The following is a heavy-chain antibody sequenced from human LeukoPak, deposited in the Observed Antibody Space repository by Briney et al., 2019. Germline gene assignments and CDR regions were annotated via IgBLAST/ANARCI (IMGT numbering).Heavy chain of an antibody. V-gene: IGHV4-39*01. J-gene: IGHJ2*01. D-gene: IGHD3-22*01. Sequence: SETLSLTCTVSGGSISSSSYYWCWIRQPPGKGLELMGSIYYSGSTYYNPSLKSRVTIPADTSQNQLSMKLSSVTAADTAVYYCARNGEEALGYYYDSSGYRRGWYFDLWGRGTLVTVSS. CDR1: GGSISSSSYY. CDR3: ARNGEEALGYYYDSSGYRRGWYFDL. CDR2: IYYSGST.